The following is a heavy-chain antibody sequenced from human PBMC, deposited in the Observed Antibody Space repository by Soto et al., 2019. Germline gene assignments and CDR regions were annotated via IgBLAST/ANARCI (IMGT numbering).Heavy chain of an antibody. V-gene: IGHV4-34*01. CDR1: GGSFRGYY. CDR2: SNRSGST. CDR3: ARGYDILTGGRDYSYYSGMEV. D-gene: IGHD3-9*01. Sequence: PSEALSLTCAVYGGSFRGYYWSWIRQPPGKGLEGMGESNRSGSTNCNPSLKSRVTISVDTSKTQFSLKPSSVTAADTAVYYCARGYDILTGGRDYSYYSGMEVWGKGSTVT. J-gene: IGHJ6*04.